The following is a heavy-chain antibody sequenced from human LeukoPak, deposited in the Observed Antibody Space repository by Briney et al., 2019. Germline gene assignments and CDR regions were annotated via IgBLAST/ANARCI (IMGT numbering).Heavy chain of an antibody. D-gene: IGHD5-12*01. J-gene: IGHJ4*02. CDR3: AKDCRGYDSVPAALDY. CDR1: GFSLSSYW. V-gene: IGHV3-23*01. Sequence: GGSLRLSCAASGFSLSSYWMTWVRQAPGKGLEWVSAISGSGGSTYYADSVKGRFTISRDNSKNTLYLQMNSLRAEDTAVYYCAKDCRGYDSVPAALDYWGQGTLVTVSS. CDR2: ISGSGGST.